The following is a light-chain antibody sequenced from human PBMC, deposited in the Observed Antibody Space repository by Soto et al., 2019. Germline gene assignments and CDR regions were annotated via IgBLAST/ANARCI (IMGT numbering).Light chain of an antibody. CDR3: QQYNNWPWT. CDR1: QSVSSN. CDR2: GAS. V-gene: IGKV3-15*01. Sequence: EIGITLYPATLFVSTGERATLSCRASQSVSSNLAWYQQKPGQAPRLLIYGASTRATGIPARFSGSGSGTEFTLTISSLQSEDFAVDYCQQYNNWPWTFGQGTKVDI. J-gene: IGKJ1*01.